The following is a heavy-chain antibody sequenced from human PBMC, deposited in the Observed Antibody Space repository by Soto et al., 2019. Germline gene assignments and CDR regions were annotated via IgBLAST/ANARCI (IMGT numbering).Heavy chain of an antibody. J-gene: IGHJ4*02. Sequence: QVQLQESGPGLVKPSQTLSLTCTVSGGSISSGGYYWSRIRQHPGKGLEWIGYIYYSGSTYYNPSLKSRVTISVDTSKNPFSLKLSSVTAADTAVYHCAFLDYYDSSGYLWGQGTLVTVSS. CDR1: GGSISSGGYY. V-gene: IGHV4-31*03. CDR2: IYYSGST. D-gene: IGHD3-22*01. CDR3: AFLDYYDSSGYL.